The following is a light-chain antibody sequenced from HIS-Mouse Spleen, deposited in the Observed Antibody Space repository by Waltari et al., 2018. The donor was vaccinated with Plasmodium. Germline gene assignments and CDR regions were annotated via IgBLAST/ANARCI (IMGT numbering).Light chain of an antibody. CDR3: YSTDSSCNHRV. CDR1: ALPKKY. CDR2: EDS. Sequence: SYELTQPPSVSVSPGQTARITCSGDALPKKYAYWYQQKSGQAPVLVIYEDSKRPSGIPGRISGSSAGTMDNLTISGAQVEDEADYYCYSTDSSCNHRVFGGGTKLTVL. V-gene: IGLV3-10*01. J-gene: IGLJ3*02.